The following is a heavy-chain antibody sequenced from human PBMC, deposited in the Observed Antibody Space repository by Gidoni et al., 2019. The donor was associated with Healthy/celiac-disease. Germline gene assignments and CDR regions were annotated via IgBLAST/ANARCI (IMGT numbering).Heavy chain of an antibody. J-gene: IGHJ6*03. Sequence: QVPLVESGGGVVQPGRSLSLPCAAPGFTFSRFGMPWVRQAPGKGLAWVAVISYDGSNKYYADSVKGRFTISRDNSKNTLYLQMNSLRAEDTAVYYCAREGFGESYYYYYYMDVWGKGTTVTVSS. CDR1: GFTFSRFG. CDR2: ISYDGSNK. CDR3: AREGFGESYYYYYYMDV. D-gene: IGHD3-10*01. V-gene: IGHV3-30*03.